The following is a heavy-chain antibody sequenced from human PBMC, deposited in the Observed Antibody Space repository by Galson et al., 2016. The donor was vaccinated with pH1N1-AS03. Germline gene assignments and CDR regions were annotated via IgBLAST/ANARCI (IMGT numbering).Heavy chain of an antibody. D-gene: IGHD3-22*01. CDR3: AKYSRGTKCYGRFDP. CDR2: ISDSGTT. J-gene: IGHJ5*02. V-gene: IGHV4-61*06. Sequence: GWIRQPPGKGLEWIAYISDSGTTNYNPSLKSRVTISVDTSKNQFSLRLSSVTAADTAVYYCAKYSRGTKCYGRFDPWGQGTLVTVSS.